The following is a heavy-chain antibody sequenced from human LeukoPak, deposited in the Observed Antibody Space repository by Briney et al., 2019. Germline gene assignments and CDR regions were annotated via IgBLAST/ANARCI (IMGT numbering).Heavy chain of an antibody. Sequence: GASVKVSCKASGYTFADYYMQWVRQAPGQGLEWMGWINPNSGGTNYAQKFQGRVTMTRDTSISTAYMELSRLRSDDTAVYYCARAQPGDYGDYDDAFDIWGQGTMVTVSS. D-gene: IGHD4-17*01. CDR2: INPNSGGT. V-gene: IGHV1-2*02. CDR3: ARAQPGDYGDYDDAFDI. CDR1: GYTFADYY. J-gene: IGHJ3*02.